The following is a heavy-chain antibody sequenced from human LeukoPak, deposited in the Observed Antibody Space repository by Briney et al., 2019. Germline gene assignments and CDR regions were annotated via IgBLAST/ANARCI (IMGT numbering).Heavy chain of an antibody. CDR2: ISSSGSTK. CDR1: GFTFSIYE. D-gene: IGHD2-15*01. J-gene: IGHJ4*02. Sequence: GGSLRLSCGASGFTFSIYEMNWVRQAPGKGLEWVSYISSSGSTKYYADSMKGRFTISRDNAKNSLYLQMNSLRAEDTAVYYCARGSGGNIPFDNWGQGTLVTVSS. V-gene: IGHV3-48*03. CDR3: ARGSGGNIPFDN.